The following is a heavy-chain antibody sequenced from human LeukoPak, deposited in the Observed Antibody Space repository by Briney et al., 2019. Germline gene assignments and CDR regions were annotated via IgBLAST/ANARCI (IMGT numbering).Heavy chain of an antibody. D-gene: IGHD3-10*01. CDR2: INTNTGNP. CDR3: ASGMLWLGESRDY. Sequence: ASLKVSCKASGYTFTSYAMNWVRQAPGQGLEWMGWINTNTGNPTYAQGFTGRFVFSLDTSVSTAYLQISSLKAEDTAVYYCASGMLWLGESRDYWGQGTLVTVSS. J-gene: IGHJ4*02. V-gene: IGHV7-4-1*02. CDR1: GYTFTSYA.